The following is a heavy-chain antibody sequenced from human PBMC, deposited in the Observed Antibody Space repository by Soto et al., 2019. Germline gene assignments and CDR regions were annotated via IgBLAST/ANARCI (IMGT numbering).Heavy chain of an antibody. V-gene: IGHV1-2*02. J-gene: IGHJ5*02. CDR3: TTLRLDP. CDR2: VNPNTGLT. CDR1: GYTFTGYY. D-gene: IGHD3-9*01. Sequence: GASVKVSCKASGYTFTGYYIHWVRQAPGQGLEWMGWVNPNTGLTKYAQKFQGRVIMTRDTSINTAYMELSGLTSDDTAVYYCTTLRLDPWGQGTLVTVSS.